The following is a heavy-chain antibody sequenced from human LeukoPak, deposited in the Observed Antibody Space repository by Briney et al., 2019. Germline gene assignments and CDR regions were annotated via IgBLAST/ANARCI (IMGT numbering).Heavy chain of an antibody. Sequence: SETLSLTCTVSGGSISSSSYYWGWIRQPPGKGLEWIGYIYYSGSTYYNPSLKSRVTIPVDTSKNQFSLKLSSVTAADTAVYYCARQLNWAFDYWGLGTLVTVSS. CDR3: ARQLNWAFDY. D-gene: IGHD7-27*01. CDR2: IYYSGST. CDR1: GGSISSSSYY. J-gene: IGHJ4*02. V-gene: IGHV4-39*01.